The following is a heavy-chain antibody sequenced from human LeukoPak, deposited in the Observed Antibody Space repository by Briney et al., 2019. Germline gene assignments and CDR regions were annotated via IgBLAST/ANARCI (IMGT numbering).Heavy chain of an antibody. CDR2: IIPIFGTA. Sequence: SVKVSCKASGGAFSSYAISWVRQAPGQGLEWMGGIIPIFGTANYAQKFQGRVTITADESTSTAYMELSSLRSEDTAVYYCARDRIAAAGRGYYYYYGMDVWGKGTTVTVSS. V-gene: IGHV1-69*01. J-gene: IGHJ6*04. D-gene: IGHD6-13*01. CDR3: ARDRIAAAGRGYYYYYGMDV. CDR1: GGAFSSYA.